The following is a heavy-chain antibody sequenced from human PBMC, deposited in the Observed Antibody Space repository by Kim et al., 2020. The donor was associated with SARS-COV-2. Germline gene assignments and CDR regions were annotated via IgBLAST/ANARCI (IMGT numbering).Heavy chain of an antibody. CDR1: GGTFSNYA. CDR3: ARANQSPFTTVSYYYYGMDV. V-gene: IGHV1-69*13. CDR2: IIPIFDRT. D-gene: IGHD4-4*01. J-gene: IGHJ6*02. Sequence: SVKVSCKASGGTFSNYAISWVRQAPGQGLEWMGGIIPIFDRTNYAQKFQGRVTITADESTSTAYMELSSLRSEDTAVYYCARANQSPFTTVSYYYYGMDVWGQGTTVTVSS.